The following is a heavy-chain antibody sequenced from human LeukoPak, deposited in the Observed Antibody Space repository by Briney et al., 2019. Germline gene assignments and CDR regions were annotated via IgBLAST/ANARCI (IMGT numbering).Heavy chain of an antibody. CDR2: IYHSGST. V-gene: IGHV4-4*02. CDR3: ARDPAYCSSTSCYGGFDY. J-gene: IGHJ4*02. D-gene: IGHD2-2*01. CDR1: GGSISSSNW. Sequence: SETLSLTCAVSGGSISSSNWWSWVRQPPGKGLEWIGEIYHSGSTNYNPSLKSRVTISLDTSKNQFSLKLSSVTAADTAVYYCARDPAYCSSTSCYGGFDYWGQGTLVTVSS.